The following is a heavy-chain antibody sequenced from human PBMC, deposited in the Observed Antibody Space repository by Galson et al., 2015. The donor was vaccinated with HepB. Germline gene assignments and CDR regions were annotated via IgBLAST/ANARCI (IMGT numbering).Heavy chain of an antibody. V-gene: IGHV3-48*01. CDR1: GFPYSTSN. CDR3: ARDVPILGGAFDI. D-gene: IGHD2-21*01. J-gene: IGHJ3*02. Sequence: SLRLSCAAPGFPYSTSNMVWFRQAAGKGLEWLSYIDSTSRAIYYADSVKGRFTVSRDNGQNSLSLQMNSLRVGDTAVYYCARDVPILGGAFDIWGQGTIVSVSA. CDR2: IDSTSRAI.